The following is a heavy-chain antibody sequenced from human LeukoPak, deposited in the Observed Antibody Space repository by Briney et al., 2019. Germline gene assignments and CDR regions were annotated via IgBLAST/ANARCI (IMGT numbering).Heavy chain of an antibody. V-gene: IGHV4-38-2*02. CDR3: ARLQLWRRYYFDY. Sequence: SETLSLTCTVSGYSISSGYYWGWIRQPPGKGLEWIGSIYHSGSTNYNPSLKSRVTISVDTSKNQFSLKLSSVTAADTAVYYCARLQLWRRYYFDYWGQGTLVTASS. CDR2: IYHSGST. J-gene: IGHJ4*02. D-gene: IGHD5-18*01. CDR1: GYSISSGYY.